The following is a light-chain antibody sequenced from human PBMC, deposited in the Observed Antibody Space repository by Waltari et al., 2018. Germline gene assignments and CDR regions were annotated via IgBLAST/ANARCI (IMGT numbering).Light chain of an antibody. CDR1: DSNIGAGYD. Sequence: QSVLTQPPSVSGAPGQRVTISCTGSDSNIGAGYDVHWYQQLPGTAPKLLIYGNTHRHSGVSDRFSGAKSDTAGSLAITGLQAEDEAYYYCQSYDRSLTGSWVFGGGTKLTVL. J-gene: IGLJ3*02. CDR2: GNT. V-gene: IGLV1-40*01. CDR3: QSYDRSLTGSWV.